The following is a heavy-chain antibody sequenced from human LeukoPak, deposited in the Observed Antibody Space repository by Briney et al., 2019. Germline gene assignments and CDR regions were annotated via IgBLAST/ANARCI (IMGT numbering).Heavy chain of an antibody. V-gene: IGHV7-4-1*02. Sequence: ASVKVSCKASGYTFTSYAMNWVRQAPGQGLEWMGWINTNTGNPTYAQGFTGRFVFSLDTSVSTAYLQISSLKAEDTAVYYCASVYSHPYSGYDYGPGYYFDYWGQGTLVTVSS. CDR1: GYTFTSYA. D-gene: IGHD5-12*01. J-gene: IGHJ4*02. CDR3: ASVYSHPYSGYDYGPGYYFDY. CDR2: INTNTGNP.